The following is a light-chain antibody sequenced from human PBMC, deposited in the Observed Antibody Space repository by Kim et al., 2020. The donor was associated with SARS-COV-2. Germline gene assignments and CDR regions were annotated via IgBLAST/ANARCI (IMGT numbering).Light chain of an antibody. V-gene: IGKV1-5*01. CDR1: QSINTW. CDR3: QQSNSYPWT. J-gene: IGKJ1*01. Sequence: DIQMTQSPSTLSASVGDRVTITCRASQSINTWLAWYQQKPGKAPKLLIYDASSLESGVPSRFSGSGSGTEFSLTINSLQPADFATYYCQQSNSYPWTFGQETKVDIK. CDR2: DAS.